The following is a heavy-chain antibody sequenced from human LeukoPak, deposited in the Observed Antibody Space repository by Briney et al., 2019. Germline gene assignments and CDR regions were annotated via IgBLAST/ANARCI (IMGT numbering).Heavy chain of an antibody. CDR2: INHSGST. V-gene: IGHV4-34*01. CDR3: ASLGSGSYNW. CDR1: GGSISSYY. Sequence: SETLSLTCTVSGGSISSYYWSWIRQPPGKGLEWIGEINHSGSTNYNPSLKSRVTISVGTSKNQFSLKLSSVTAADTAVYYCASLGSGSYNWWGQGTLVTVSS. J-gene: IGHJ4*02. D-gene: IGHD3-10*01.